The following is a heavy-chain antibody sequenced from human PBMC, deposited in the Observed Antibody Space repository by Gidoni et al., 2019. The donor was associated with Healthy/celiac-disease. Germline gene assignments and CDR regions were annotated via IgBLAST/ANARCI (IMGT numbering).Heavy chain of an antibody. D-gene: IGHD3-3*01. CDR1: GFTFSRYS. J-gene: IGHJ4*02. V-gene: IGHV3-21*01. Sequence: EVQLVESGGGLVKPGGSLRLSCAASGFTFSRYSMNWVRQAPGKGLGWVSSISSSSSYIYYADSVKGRFTISRDNAKNSLYLQMNSLRAEDTAVYYCAREGLEWLLSTHGSVVYYFDYWGQGTLVTVSS. CDR2: ISSSSSYI. CDR3: AREGLEWLLSTHGSVVYYFDY.